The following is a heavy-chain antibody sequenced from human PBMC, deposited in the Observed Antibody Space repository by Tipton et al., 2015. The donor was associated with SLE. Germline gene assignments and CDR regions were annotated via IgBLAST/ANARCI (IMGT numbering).Heavy chain of an antibody. J-gene: IGHJ4*02. CDR1: GFTFSNNWM. Sequence: LRLSCIVSGFTFSNNWMAWVRQAPGKGLEWIGSTYYTGSTYSNPSLKSRVTISVDMSKNQFSLKFNSVTAADTAVYYCARQEYSSSFSVYWGQGALVTASS. V-gene: IGHV4-39*01. D-gene: IGHD6-6*01. CDR2: TYYTGST. CDR3: ARQEYSSSFSVY.